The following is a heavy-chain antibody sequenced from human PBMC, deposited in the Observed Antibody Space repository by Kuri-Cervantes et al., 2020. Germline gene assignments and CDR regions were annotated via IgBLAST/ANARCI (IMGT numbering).Heavy chain of an antibody. CDR2: INPNSGGT. J-gene: IGHJ4*02. CDR1: GYTFTDYY. CDR3: ARVWEIAARPVFFDY. Sequence: ASVKVSCKSSGYTFTDYYMHWVRQAPGQGLEWMGWINPNSGGTNYAQKFQGRVTMTRDTSISTAYMELSGLRSDDTAVYYCARVWEIAARPVFFDYWGQGTLVTVSS. V-gene: IGHV1-2*02. D-gene: IGHD6-6*01.